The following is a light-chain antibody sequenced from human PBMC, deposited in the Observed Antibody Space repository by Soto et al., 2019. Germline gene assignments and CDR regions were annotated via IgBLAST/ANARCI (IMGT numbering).Light chain of an antibody. CDR2: GAS. V-gene: IGKV3-20*01. CDR3: QQYGGSPRT. J-gene: IGKJ1*01. CDR1: NTVTSNY. Sequence: EIVLTQSPDTLSLSPGERATLSCRASNTVTSNYLAWYQRKPGQAPRLLIYGASSRATDIPDRFSGSGSGTDFTLTISRLETEDFAVYYCQQYGGSPRTFGQGTKVEIK.